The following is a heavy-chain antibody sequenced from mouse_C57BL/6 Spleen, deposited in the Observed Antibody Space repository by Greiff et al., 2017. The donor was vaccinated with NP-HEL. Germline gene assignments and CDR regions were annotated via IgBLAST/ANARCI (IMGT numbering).Heavy chain of an antibody. CDR2: IYPYNGVA. CDR1: GYSFTGYY. Sequence: VQLQQSGPELVKPGASVKISCKASGYSFTGYYMHWVKQSHGNILDWIGYIYPYNGVASYNQKFKGKATLTVDKSSSTAYMELRSLTSEDSAVYYCARWDYGSSYLYAMDYWGQGTSVTVSS. CDR3: ARWDYGSSYLYAMDY. V-gene: IGHV1-31*01. D-gene: IGHD1-1*01. J-gene: IGHJ4*01.